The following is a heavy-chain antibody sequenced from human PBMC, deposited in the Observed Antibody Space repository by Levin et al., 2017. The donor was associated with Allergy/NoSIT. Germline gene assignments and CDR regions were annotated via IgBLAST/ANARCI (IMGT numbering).Heavy chain of an antibody. V-gene: IGHV3-23*01. J-gene: IGHJ4*02. D-gene: IGHD3-3*01. CDR3: AKVLAFWSGYYFYYFDY. Sequence: GESLKISCAASGFTFSSYAMSWVRQAPGKGLEWVSAISGSGGSTYYADSVKGRFTISRDNSKNTLYLQMNSLRAEDTAVYYCAKVLAFWSGYYFYYFDYWGQGTLVTVSS. CDR2: ISGSGGST. CDR1: GFTFSSYA.